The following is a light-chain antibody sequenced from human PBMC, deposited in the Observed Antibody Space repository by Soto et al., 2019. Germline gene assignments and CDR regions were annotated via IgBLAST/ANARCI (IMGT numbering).Light chain of an antibody. CDR1: SSDIGGYNS. CDR3: SSHKSSRTDV. V-gene: IGLV2-14*01. CDR2: EVT. J-gene: IGLJ1*01. Sequence: QSALAQPASVSGSPGQSITISCTGISSDIGGYNSVSWYQQHPGKAPKLMIYEVTNRPSGVSNRFSGSESGNTASLTISGLQAEDEADYYCSSHKSSRTDVFGTGTKVTVL.